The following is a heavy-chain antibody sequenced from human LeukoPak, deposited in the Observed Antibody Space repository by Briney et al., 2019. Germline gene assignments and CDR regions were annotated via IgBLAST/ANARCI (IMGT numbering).Heavy chain of an antibody. D-gene: IGHD1/OR15-1a*01. J-gene: IGHJ4*02. CDR2: ISSTSTYV. CDR1: GFTFSSYG. CDR3: ARENWYKFDY. V-gene: IGHV3-21*01. Sequence: GGSLRLSCAAAGFTFSSYGMHWVRQAPGKGLEWVSSISSTSTYVYYADSVKGRFTISRDNAKNSLYLQMNSLRAEDTAVYYWARENWYKFDYSGQGTLVTVSS.